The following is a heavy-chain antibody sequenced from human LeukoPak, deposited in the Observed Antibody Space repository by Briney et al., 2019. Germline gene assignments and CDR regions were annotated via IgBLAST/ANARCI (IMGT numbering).Heavy chain of an antibody. CDR2: IYYSGST. V-gene: IGHV4-59*07. CDR3: AGNVAAAGPDYFDY. D-gene: IGHD6-13*01. Sequence: PSDTLSLMCSVWSRPICSYYWLCLRHPTGEAGVWIVYIYYSGSTNYNPSLKSRVTISVDTSKNQFSLKLSSVTAADTAVYFCAGNVAAAGPDYFDYWGQGTLVTVSS. J-gene: IGHJ4*02. CDR1: SRPICSYY.